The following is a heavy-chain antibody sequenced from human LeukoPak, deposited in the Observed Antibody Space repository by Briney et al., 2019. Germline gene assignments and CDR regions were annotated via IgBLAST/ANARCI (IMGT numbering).Heavy chain of an antibody. V-gene: IGHV4-4*07. J-gene: IGHJ4*02. D-gene: IGHD3-10*01. CDR3: ARDVPYYYGSGSYSYFDY. Sequence: SETLSLTCTVSDGSISSHYWSWIRQPAGKGLEWIGRIYTSGSTNYNPSLKSRVTMSVDTSKNQFSLKLSSVTAADTAVYYCARDVPYYYGSGSYSYFDYWGQGTLVTVSS. CDR2: IYTSGST. CDR1: DGSISSHY.